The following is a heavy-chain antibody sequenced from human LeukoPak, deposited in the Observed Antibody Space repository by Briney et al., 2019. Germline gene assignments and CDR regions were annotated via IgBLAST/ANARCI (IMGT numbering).Heavy chain of an antibody. CDR3: ARVAYYYDSSGYSGSFDY. CDR1: GGSISSSSYY. CDR2: IYYSGST. J-gene: IGHJ4*02. V-gene: IGHV4-39*07. Sequence: SETLSLTCTVSGGSISSSSYYWGWIRQPPGKGLEWIGSIYYSGSTYYNPSLKSRVTISVDTSKNQFSLKLSSVTAADTAVYYCARVAYYYDSSGYSGSFDYWGQGTLVTVSS. D-gene: IGHD3-22*01.